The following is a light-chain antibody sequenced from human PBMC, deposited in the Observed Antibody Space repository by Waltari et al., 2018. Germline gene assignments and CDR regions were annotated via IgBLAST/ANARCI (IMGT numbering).Light chain of an antibody. CDR2: GKN. V-gene: IGLV3-19*01. CDR3: NSQDSSGNPS. CDR1: SLRSYY. Sequence: SSELTQDPAVSVALGQTVRITCQGDSLRSYYASWYQQKPGQAPVLVIYGKNNRPSGIPDRFSGSSSGNTASLTITGAQAEDEADYYCNSQDSSGNPSLGGGTKLTVL. J-gene: IGLJ2*01.